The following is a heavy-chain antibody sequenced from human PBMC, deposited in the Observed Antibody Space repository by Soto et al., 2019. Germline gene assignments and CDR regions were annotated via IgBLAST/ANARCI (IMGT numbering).Heavy chain of an antibody. V-gene: IGHV2-5*02. Sequence: SGHTLVYTILPVTLTSTFSRFSLSTKKMSVSWISKPQGNAMECLALIYWDDDKRYSPSLKTRFTITKDAPTNQVVHIVTNMDPVDTSTYYCAHYRMYGDYVYSFDSSGQGTLGSVPS. J-gene: IGHJ4*02. CDR1: RFSLSTKKMS. D-gene: IGHD4-17*01. CDR3: AHYRMYGDYVYSFDS. CDR2: IYWDDDK.